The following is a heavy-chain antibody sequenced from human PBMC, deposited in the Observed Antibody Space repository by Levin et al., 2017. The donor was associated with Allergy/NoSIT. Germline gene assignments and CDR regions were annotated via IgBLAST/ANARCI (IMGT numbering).Heavy chain of an antibody. D-gene: IGHD2-2*01. V-gene: IGHV4-59*01. CDR2: IYYSGST. J-gene: IGHJ5*02. CDR3: ARMYCSSTSCYAGMGLNWFDP. CDR1: GGSISSSY. Sequence: SQTLSLTCTVSGGSISSSYWSWIRPPPGKGLEWIGYIYYSGSTNYNPSLKSRVTISVDTSKNQFSLKLSSVTAADTAVYYCARMYCSSTSCYAGMGLNWFDPWGQGTLVTVSS.